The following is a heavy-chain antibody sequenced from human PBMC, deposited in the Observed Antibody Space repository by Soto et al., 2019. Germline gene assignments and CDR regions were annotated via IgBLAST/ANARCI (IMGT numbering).Heavy chain of an antibody. CDR2: FYYSGTT. CDR1: GGSISSEGYY. V-gene: IGHV4-31*03. Sequence: SETLSLTCTLSGGSISSEGYYWTWIRQHPGKGLEWIGDFYYSGTTSYNPSLKSRLTISVDTSNNQFSLRLSSVTAADTAMYYCARRHDILTGSDSFDVWGRGTMVTVSS. D-gene: IGHD3-9*01. J-gene: IGHJ3*01. CDR3: ARRHDILTGSDSFDV.